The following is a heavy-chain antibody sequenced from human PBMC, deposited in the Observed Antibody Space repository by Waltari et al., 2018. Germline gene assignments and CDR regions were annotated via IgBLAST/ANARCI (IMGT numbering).Heavy chain of an antibody. V-gene: IGHV3-74*01. CDR3: ARKGGRGYTYGPFYYDK. CDR1: GFTFSHSW. CDR2: VNGDDNAR. Sequence: VQLVEAGGDLVQPGGSLRLPCAASGFTFSHSWMHWVRQAPGQGAVDLSRVNGDDNARTHTDSVNGRFTISRDNTKNTVYVRMNSLTVEHTAVYYCARKGGRGYTYGPFYYDKWGQGTLVIVSS. J-gene: IGHJ4*02. D-gene: IGHD5-18*01.